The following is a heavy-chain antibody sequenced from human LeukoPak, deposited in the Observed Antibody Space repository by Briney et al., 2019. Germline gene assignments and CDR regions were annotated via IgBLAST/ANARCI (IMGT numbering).Heavy chain of an antibody. J-gene: IGHJ6*04. D-gene: IGHD4-17*01. CDR3: ASVGIAYYGDYGYYYYGMDV. CDR2: INYSGST. Sequence: PSETLSLTCTVSGGSISSGDYYWSWLRQHPGRGLEWIGYINYSGSTYYNPSLKSRVTISVDTSKNQFSLKLSSVTAADTAVYYRASVGIAYYGDYGYYYYGMDVWGKGTTVTVSS. CDR1: GGSISSGDYY. V-gene: IGHV4-30-4*01.